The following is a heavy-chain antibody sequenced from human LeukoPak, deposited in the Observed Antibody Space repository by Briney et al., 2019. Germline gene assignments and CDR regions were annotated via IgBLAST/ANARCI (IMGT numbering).Heavy chain of an antibody. CDR1: GFTFSSYG. Sequence: GGSLRLSCEASGFTFSSYGMSWVRQDQGKGLEWLSTISSSGGSTYYADSVKGRFTTSRDNSKNTLYLQMNSLRAEDTAVYYCAKRGYYDTRGYYVVADYWGQGALWTVS. D-gene: IGHD3-22*01. CDR2: ISSSGGST. J-gene: IGHJ4*01. CDR3: AKRGYYDTRGYYVVADY. V-gene: IGHV3-23*01.